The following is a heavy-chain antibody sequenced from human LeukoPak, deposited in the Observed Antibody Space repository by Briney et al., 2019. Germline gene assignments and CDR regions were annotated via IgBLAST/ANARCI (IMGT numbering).Heavy chain of an antibody. CDR2: IYHSGST. V-gene: IGHV4-30-2*01. J-gene: IGHJ5*02. Sequence: PSETLSLTCAVSGGSISSGGYSWSWIRQPPGKGLEWIGYIYHSGSTYYNPSLKSRVTISVDRSKNQFSLKLSSVTAADTAVYYCARGVRRLGELSAWGQGTLVTVSS. D-gene: IGHD3-10*01. CDR1: GGSISSGGYS. CDR3: ARGVRRLGELSA.